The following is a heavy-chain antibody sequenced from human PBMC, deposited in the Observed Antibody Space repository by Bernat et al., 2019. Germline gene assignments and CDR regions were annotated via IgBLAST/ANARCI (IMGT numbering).Heavy chain of an antibody. CDR2: ISYDGSNK. Sequence: VQVVESGGGLVQPGGSLRLSCAASGFTFSSYAMHWVRQAPGKGLEWVAVISYDGSNKYYADSVQDRFTISRDNSKNTLYLQMNSLRAEDTAVYYCARAYLSIVVVTAIGDLVPGDWGQGTLVTVSS. CDR3: ARAYLSIVVVTAIGDLVPGD. D-gene: IGHD2-21*02. CDR1: GFTFSSYA. V-gene: IGHV3-30-3*01. J-gene: IGHJ4*02.